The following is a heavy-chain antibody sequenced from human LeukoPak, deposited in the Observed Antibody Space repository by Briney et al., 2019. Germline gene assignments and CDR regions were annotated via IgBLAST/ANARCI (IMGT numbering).Heavy chain of an antibody. CDR3: ARGGLFWLDP. V-gene: IGHV3-11*01. CDR1: GFTLNNYW. D-gene: IGHD2-21*01. CDR2: ITNSGSTM. J-gene: IGHJ5*02. Sequence: GGSLRLSCAASGFTLNNYWMSWVRQAPGKGLGWVSYITNSGSTMYYSDSVKGRFTISRDNAKNSLYLQMNSLRAEDTAVYYCARGGLFWLDPWGQGTLVTVST.